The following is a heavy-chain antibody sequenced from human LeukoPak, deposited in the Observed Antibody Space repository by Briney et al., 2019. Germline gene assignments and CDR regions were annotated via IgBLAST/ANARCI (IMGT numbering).Heavy chain of an antibody. V-gene: IGHV3-53*04. CDR3: ARDHRLLRAFDI. D-gene: IGHD3-3*01. J-gene: IGHJ3*02. CDR1: GFTFSSYW. Sequence: PGGSLRLSCAASGFTFSSYWMHWVRQAPGKGLEWVSVIYSGGSAYYADSVKGRFTISRHNSKNTLYLQMNSLRAEDTAVYYCARDHRLLRAFDIWGQGTMVTVSS. CDR2: IYSGGSA.